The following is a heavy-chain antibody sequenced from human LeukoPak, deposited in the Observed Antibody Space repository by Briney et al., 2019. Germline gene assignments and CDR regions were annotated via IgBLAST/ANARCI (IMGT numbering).Heavy chain of an antibody. CDR1: GYTFTSYD. V-gene: IGHV1-8*01. D-gene: IGHD5-18*01. CDR2: MNPNSGNT. J-gene: IGHJ4*02. CDR3: ARDHRYSYGVLDY. Sequence: GASVKVSCKTSGYTFTSYDINWVRQATGEGLEWVGWMNPNSGNTGYAQKFLDRVSMTRNASISTAYMELSSLRSEDTAVYYCARDHRYSYGVLDYWGQGTLVTVSS.